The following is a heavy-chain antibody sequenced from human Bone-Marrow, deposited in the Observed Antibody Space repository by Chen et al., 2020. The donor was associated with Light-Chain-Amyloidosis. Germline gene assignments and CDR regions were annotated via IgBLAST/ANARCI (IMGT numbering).Heavy chain of an antibody. Sequence: EVQLAESGGGLVKPGGSLRLSCAATGFTVSDHFIDWVRQAPGKGLEWVGRVRNKPNSYTTEYAASVRGRFSISRDDSKNSLDLQMNSLKTEDTAVYYCAQGNYDSGGYYPLAYWGQGTLVTVSS. V-gene: IGHV3-72*01. D-gene: IGHD3-22*01. J-gene: IGHJ4*02. CDR3: AQGNYDSGGYYPLAY. CDR2: VRNKPNSYTT. CDR1: GFTVSDHF.